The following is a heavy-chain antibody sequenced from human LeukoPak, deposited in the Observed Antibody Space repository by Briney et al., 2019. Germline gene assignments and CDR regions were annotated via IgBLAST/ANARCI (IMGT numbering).Heavy chain of an antibody. V-gene: IGHV3-73*01. CDR3: TRHLPDCSSTSCYS. CDR2: IRSKANSYAT. D-gene: IGHD2-2*01. J-gene: IGHJ4*02. Sequence: GGSLKLSCAASGFTFSGSAMRWVRQASGKGPEWVGRIRSKANSYATAYAASVKGRFTISRDDSKNTAYLQMNSLKTEDTAVYYCTRHLPDCSSTSCYSWGQGTLVTVSS. CDR1: GFTFSGSA.